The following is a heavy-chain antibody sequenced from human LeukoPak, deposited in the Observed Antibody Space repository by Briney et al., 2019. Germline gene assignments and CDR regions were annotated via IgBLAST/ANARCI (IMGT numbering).Heavy chain of an antibody. CDR3: AKDEADILTGPLVF. CDR2: ISSSSSYI. V-gene: IGHV3-21*04. CDR1: GFTFSTYN. D-gene: IGHD3-9*01. Sequence: GGSLRLSCAASGFTFSTYNMNWVRQAPGKGLEWVSSISSSSSYIHYEDSVKGRFIISRDNAKNSLYLQMNSLRAEDTALYYCAKDEADILTGPLVFWGQGTLVTVSS. J-gene: IGHJ4*02.